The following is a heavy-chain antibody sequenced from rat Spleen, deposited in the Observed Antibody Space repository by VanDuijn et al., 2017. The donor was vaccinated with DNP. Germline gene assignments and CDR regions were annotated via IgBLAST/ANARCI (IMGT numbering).Heavy chain of an antibody. J-gene: IGHJ2*01. CDR3: AKGAPYYFDY. CDR2: INYDGRDT. Sequence: EVQLVESGGGFAQPGRSMKLSCAGSGFTFSDYGMAWVRQAPTRGLEWIASINYDGRDTYYRDSVKGRFTISRDNARITLYLQMDSLRSEDTATYYCAKGAPYYFDYWGQGVMVTVSS. V-gene: IGHV5-7*01. CDR1: GFTFSDYG.